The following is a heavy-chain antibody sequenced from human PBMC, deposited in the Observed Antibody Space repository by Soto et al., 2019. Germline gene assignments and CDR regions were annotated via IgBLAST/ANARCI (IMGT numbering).Heavy chain of an antibody. CDR1: GGSVSSSNW. CDR3: ARVPGVVVSADDAFDI. J-gene: IGHJ3*02. Sequence: QVQLQESGPGLVKPSGTLSLTCAVSGGSVSSSNWWSWVRQSPGKGLEWMGEIYHSGSAHYNPSLKSRATISLXKSKXXXSLXLXSVTAADTAVYYCARVPGVVVSADDAFDIWGPGTRVIVSS. D-gene: IGHD2-21*02. V-gene: IGHV4-4*02. CDR2: IYHSGSA.